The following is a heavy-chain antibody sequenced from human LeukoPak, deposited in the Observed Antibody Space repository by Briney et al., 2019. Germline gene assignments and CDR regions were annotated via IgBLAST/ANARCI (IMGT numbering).Heavy chain of an antibody. CDR3: AKAYCSSTSCYGGGY. CDR1: GFTFSSYA. Sequence: PGGSLRLSCAASGFTFSSYAMSWVRQAPGKGLEWVSAISGSGGSTYYADSVKGRFTISRDNSKNTLYLQMNSLRAEDTAVYYCAKAYCSSTSCYGGGYWGQGTLVTVSS. V-gene: IGHV3-23*01. J-gene: IGHJ4*02. D-gene: IGHD2-2*01. CDR2: ISGSGGST.